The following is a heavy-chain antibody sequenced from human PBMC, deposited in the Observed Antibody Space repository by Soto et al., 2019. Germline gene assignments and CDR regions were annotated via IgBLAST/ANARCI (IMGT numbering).Heavy chain of an antibody. J-gene: IGHJ5*02. CDR1: GVSISSGEDY. V-gene: IGHV4-30-4*01. CDR3: ASAYRRSSFDP. Sequence: PXETLSLTCTVSGVSISSGEDYWSCIRQPPGKGLEWIGYIYYSGSTYYNPSPKSRVTISVDTSKNQFSLKLSSVTAADTAVYYCASAYRRSSFDPWGQGTLVTVSS. CDR2: IYYSGST.